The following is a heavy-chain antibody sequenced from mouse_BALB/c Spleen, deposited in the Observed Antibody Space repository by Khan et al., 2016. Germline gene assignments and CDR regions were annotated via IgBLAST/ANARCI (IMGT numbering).Heavy chain of an antibody. CDR2: INTETGES. CDR1: GYTFTDYS. V-gene: IGHV9-2-1*01. Sequence: LVESGPELKKPGETVKISCKASGYTFTDYSMHWVKQAPGKGLKWMGWINTETGESTYADDFKGRFAFSLETSASTAYLQINNLKNEDTATYFCARSRNYAMDYWGQGTSVTVSS. CDR3: ARSRNYAMDY. J-gene: IGHJ4*01.